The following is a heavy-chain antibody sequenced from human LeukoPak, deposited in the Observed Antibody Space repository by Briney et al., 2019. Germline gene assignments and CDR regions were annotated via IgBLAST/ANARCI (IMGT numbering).Heavy chain of an antibody. D-gene: IGHD4-23*01. V-gene: IGHV4-59*01. CDR1: GGSISSYY. J-gene: IGHJ4*02. CDR2: IYYSGST. Sequence: SETLSLTRTVSGGSISSYYWSWIRQPPGKGLEWIGYIYYSGSTNYNPSLKSRVTISVDTSKNQFSLKLSSVTAADTAVYYCARGRDGSNYTPVDYWGQGTLVTVSS. CDR3: ARGRDGSNYTPVDY.